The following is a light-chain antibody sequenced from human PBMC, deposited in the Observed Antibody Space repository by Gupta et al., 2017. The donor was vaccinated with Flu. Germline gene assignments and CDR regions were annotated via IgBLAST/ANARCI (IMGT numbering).Light chain of an antibody. CDR1: SNDVGGYNY. Sequence: QSALTQPPSASGSPGQSVAISCTGTSNDVGGYNYVSWYQQHPGKAPKLMIYEVSKRPSGVPDRFSGSKSGNTASLTVSGLQAEDEADYFCSSYAGSTDFYVFGTGTKVSV. CDR3: SSYAGSTDFYV. J-gene: IGLJ1*01. CDR2: EVS. V-gene: IGLV2-8*01.